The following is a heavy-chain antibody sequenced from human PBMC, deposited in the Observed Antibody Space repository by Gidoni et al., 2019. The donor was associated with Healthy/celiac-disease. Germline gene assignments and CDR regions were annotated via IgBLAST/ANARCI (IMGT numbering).Heavy chain of an antibody. CDR2: INHSGST. J-gene: IGHJ4*02. CDR1: GGSFIGYY. CDR3: ARGKAYYYGSGSYYIDY. V-gene: IGHV4-34*01. D-gene: IGHD3-10*01. Sequence: QVQLQQWGAGLFKPSETLSLTCAVYGGSFIGYYWSWIRQPPGKGLEWIGEINHSGSTNYNPSLKSRVTISVDTSKNQFSLKLSSVTAADTAVYYCARGKAYYYGSGSYYIDYWGQGTLVTVSS.